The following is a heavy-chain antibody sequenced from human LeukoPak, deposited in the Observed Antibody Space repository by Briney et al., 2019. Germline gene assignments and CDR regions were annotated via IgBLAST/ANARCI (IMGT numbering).Heavy chain of an antibody. J-gene: IGHJ4*02. CDR1: GGSISIYY. V-gene: IGHV4-59*01. D-gene: IGHD1-26*01. Sequence: SETLSLTCTVSGGSISIYYWSWIRHPPGKGLECIGYIYYSGSTNYNPSLKRRVTISVDTSKNQFPLKLSSVTAADTAVYYCARDSSSGLVNYWGQGTLVTVSS. CDR3: ARDSSSGLVNY. CDR2: IYYSGST.